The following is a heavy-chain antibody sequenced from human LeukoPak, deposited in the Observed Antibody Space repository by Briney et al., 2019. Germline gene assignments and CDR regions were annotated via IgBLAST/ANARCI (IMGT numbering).Heavy chain of an antibody. CDR3: AKDQYYYDSSGYLFDY. V-gene: IGHV3-NL1*01. CDR2: IYSGGST. J-gene: IGHJ4*02. CDR1: GFTFSSYG. D-gene: IGHD3-22*01. Sequence: PGGSLRLSCAASGFTFSSYGIHWVRQAPGKGLEWVSLIYSGGSTYYADSVKGRFTISRHNSKNTLYLQMNSLRAEDTAVYYCAKDQYYYDSSGYLFDYWGQGTLVTVSS.